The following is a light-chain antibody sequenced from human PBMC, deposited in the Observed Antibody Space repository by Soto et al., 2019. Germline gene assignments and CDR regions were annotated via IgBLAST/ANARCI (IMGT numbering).Light chain of an antibody. J-gene: IGLJ3*02. Sequence: QSVLTQPPSASETPGQRVTISCSGSSSNIGSNTVTWYQQLPGTAPKLLLYSNNQRPSGVPDRFSGSKSGTSASLAISGLQSEDEADYYCAAWDDRLSGPVFGGGTKVTVL. CDR1: SSNIGSNT. CDR3: AAWDDRLSGPV. V-gene: IGLV1-44*01. CDR2: SNN.